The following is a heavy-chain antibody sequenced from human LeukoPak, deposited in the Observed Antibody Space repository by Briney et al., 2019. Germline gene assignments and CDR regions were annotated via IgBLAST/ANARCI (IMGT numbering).Heavy chain of an antibody. V-gene: IGHV1-69*13. J-gene: IGHJ4*02. CDR3: ARAYYYDSSGYYPLDY. Sequence: ASVKVSCKSSGYTFTSCGISWVRQAPGQGLEWMCGIFPIFGTANYAQKFQGRVTITADESTSTAYMELISLRSEDTAVYHCARAYYYDSSGYYPLDYWGQGTLVTVSS. D-gene: IGHD3-22*01. CDR1: GYTFTSCG. CDR2: IFPIFGTA.